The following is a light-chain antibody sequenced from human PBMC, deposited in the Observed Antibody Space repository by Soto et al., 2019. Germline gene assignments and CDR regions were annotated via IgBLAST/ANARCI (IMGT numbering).Light chain of an antibody. CDR3: QQYGSSPLS. V-gene: IGKV3-20*01. CDR2: CAS. J-gene: IGKJ4*01. Sequence: EIVLTQSPGTLSLSPGERATLSCRASQSVSSSYLAWYQQKPGQAPRLLIYCASSSDTAIPDRFSGSGSGTDFKLTNSSPEPVACAVYYCQQYGSSPLSFGGGTKVEIK. CDR1: QSVSSSY.